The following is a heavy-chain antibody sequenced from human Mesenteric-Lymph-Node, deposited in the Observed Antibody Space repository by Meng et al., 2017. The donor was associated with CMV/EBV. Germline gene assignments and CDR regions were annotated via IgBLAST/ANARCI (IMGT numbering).Heavy chain of an antibody. Sequence: GESLKISCAASGFTFSTYGMHWVRQAPGKGLEWVSSISSSGGFIYLRDSVKGRFTMSRDNANNTVYLQMNNLRAEDTAVYYCARVLGIAPNNWFDPWGQGTLVTVSS. V-gene: IGHV3-21*06. CDR2: ISSSGGFI. CDR1: GFTFSTYG. CDR3: ARVLGIAPNNWFDP. J-gene: IGHJ5*02. D-gene: IGHD6-13*01.